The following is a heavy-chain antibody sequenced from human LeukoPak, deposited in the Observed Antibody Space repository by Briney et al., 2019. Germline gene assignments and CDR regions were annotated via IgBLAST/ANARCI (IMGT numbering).Heavy chain of an antibody. Sequence: GGSLRLFCAASGFTFSNYGMSWVRQAPGKGLEWVSAILSGYVTYYADSVKGRFAISRDSSTNTLYLQMDSLRAEDTAVYYCAKLQRSGGGTFDYWGQGTLVTVSS. D-gene: IGHD4-23*01. CDR3: AKLQRSGGGTFDY. V-gene: IGHV3-23*01. CDR2: ILSGYVT. J-gene: IGHJ4*02. CDR1: GFTFSNYG.